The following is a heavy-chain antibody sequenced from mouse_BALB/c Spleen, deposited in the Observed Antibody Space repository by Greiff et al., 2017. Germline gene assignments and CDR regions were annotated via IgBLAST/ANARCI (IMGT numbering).Heavy chain of an antibody. D-gene: IGHD2-3*01. CDR3: ARDEALSGWLLSFAY. Sequence: VHLVESGPGLVAPSQSLSITCTVSGFSLTSYGVHWVRQPPGKGLEWLGVIWAGGSTNYNSALMSRLSISKDNSKSQVFLKMNSLQTDDTAMYYCARDEALSGWLLSFAYWGQGTLVTVSA. CDR2: IWAGGST. CDR1: GFSLTSYG. J-gene: IGHJ3*01. V-gene: IGHV2-9*02.